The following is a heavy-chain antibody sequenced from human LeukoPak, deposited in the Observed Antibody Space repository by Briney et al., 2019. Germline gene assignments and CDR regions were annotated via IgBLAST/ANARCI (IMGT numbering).Heavy chain of an antibody. CDR3: ARELDIVVVPAAKNYYYYYGMDV. Sequence: SETLSLTCTVSGGSISSYYWSWIRQPAGKGLEWIGRTYTSGSTNYNPSLKSRVTISVDTSKNQFSLKLSSVTAADTAVYYCARELDIVVVPAAKNYYYYYGMDVWGQGTTVTVSS. D-gene: IGHD2-2*03. V-gene: IGHV4-4*07. J-gene: IGHJ6*02. CDR1: GGSISSYY. CDR2: TYTSGST.